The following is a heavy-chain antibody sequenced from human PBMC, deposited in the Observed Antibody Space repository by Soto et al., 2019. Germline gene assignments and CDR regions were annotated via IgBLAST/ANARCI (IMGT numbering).Heavy chain of an antibody. D-gene: IGHD2-2*01. J-gene: IGHJ5*02. CDR3: ARGLQDIVVVPAARGLNWLDP. CDR2: MNPNSGNT. Sequence: ASVKVSCKASGYTFTSYDINWVRQATGQGLEWMGWMNPNSGNTGYAQKFQGRVTMTRNTSISTAYMELSSLRSEDTAVYYCARGLQDIVVVPAARGLNWLDPWGQGTPVTVSS. V-gene: IGHV1-8*01. CDR1: GYTFTSYD.